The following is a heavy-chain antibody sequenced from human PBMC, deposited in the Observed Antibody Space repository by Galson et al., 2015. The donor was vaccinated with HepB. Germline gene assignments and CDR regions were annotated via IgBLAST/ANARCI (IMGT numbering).Heavy chain of an antibody. Sequence: CAISGDSVSSNSDAWNWIRQSPSRGLEWLGRIYYRSKWFHDYAGSVKSRITINPDTSKNQFSLQLNSMTPEDTAVYYCAKDRPPSFFCSSFNCRDAFDIWGQGTMVTVSS. CDR2: IYYRSKWFH. V-gene: IGHV6-1*01. D-gene: IGHD2-2*01. CDR1: GDSVSSNSDA. CDR3: AKDRPPSFFCSSFNCRDAFDI. J-gene: IGHJ3*02.